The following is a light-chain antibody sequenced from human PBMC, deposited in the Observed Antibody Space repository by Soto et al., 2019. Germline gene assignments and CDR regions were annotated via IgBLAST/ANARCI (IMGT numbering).Light chain of an antibody. CDR3: QSYVGINNWV. CDR1: SSDVGGYNY. V-gene: IGLV2-8*01. CDR2: EVN. Sequence: QSALTQPPSASGSPGQSVTISCTGTSSDVGGYNYVSWYQQHPGKAPKVMIYEVNKRPSGVPDRFSGSKSGNTASLTVSGLQAEDEADYYCQSYVGINNWVFGGGTKVTVL. J-gene: IGLJ3*02.